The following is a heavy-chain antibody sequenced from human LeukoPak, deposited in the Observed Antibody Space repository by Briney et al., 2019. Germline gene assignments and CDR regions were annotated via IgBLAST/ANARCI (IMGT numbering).Heavy chain of an antibody. CDR2: INQDGSAK. CDR3: ARWEIRGTAHQLDY. Sequence: GGSLRLSCAASGFTLSSHWMSWVRQAPGKGLEWVANINQDGSAKYYVDSVKGRFTISRDNAKNSMYLQMNSLRAEDTAAYYCARWEIRGTAHQLDYWGQGTLVTVSS. D-gene: IGHD1-7*01. J-gene: IGHJ4*02. V-gene: IGHV3-7*01. CDR1: GFTLSSHW.